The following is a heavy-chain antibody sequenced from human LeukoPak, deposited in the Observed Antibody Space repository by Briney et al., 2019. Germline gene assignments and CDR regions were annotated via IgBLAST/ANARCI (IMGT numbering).Heavy chain of an antibody. J-gene: IGHJ5*02. CDR2: ISNSGATI. CDR3: ARAQGYYYDSSGYRWFDP. CDR1: GFTFSNYY. Sequence: GGSLRLSCAASGFTFSNYYMTWIRQVPGKGLEWVSYISNSGATINYADSVKGRFTISRDNAKNSLFLQMNSLRAEDTAVYYCARAQGYYYDSSGYRWFDPWGQGTLVTVSS. D-gene: IGHD3-22*01. V-gene: IGHV3-11*01.